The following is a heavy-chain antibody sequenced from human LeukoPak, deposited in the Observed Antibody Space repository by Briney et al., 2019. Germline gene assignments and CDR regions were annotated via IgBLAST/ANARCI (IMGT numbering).Heavy chain of an antibody. J-gene: IGHJ5*02. V-gene: IGHV1-2*02. CDR3: ARDCGQIGFDP. CDR1: GGTFSSYA. CDR2: INPNSGGT. Sequence: ASVKVSCKASGGTFSSYAISWVRQAPGQGLEWMGWINPNSGGTNYAQKFQGRVTMTRDTSISTAYMELSRLRSDDTAVYYCARDCGQIGFDPWGQGTLVTVSS.